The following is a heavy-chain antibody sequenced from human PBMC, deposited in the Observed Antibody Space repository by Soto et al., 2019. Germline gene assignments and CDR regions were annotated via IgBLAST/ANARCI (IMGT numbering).Heavy chain of an antibody. CDR2: ISGYNGHT. CDR1: GYTFTIYG. CDR3: ARVDYYDSSGYYGY. Sequence: QVQLVQSGAEVKKPGASVKVSCKASGYTFTIYGISWVRQAPGQGLEWMGWISGYNGHTDYAQNFQDRVTLTTDASTSSVYMDLRSLRSDATAVYYCARVDYYDSSGYYGYWGQGTLITVSS. J-gene: IGHJ4*02. V-gene: IGHV1-18*04. D-gene: IGHD3-22*01.